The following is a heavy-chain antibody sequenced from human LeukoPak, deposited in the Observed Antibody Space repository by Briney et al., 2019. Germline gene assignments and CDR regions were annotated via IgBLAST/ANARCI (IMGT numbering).Heavy chain of an antibody. CDR1: GFTCSSYE. D-gene: IGHD3-22*01. J-gene: IGHJ4*02. V-gene: IGHV3-48*03. Sequence: GGSLRLXCAASGFTCSSYEMNWVRQAPGKGLESVSYISSSGSTIYYVDSVKGRFTISRDNAKSSLYLQMNSLRAEDTAVYYCARDGSYYDSSGYQIHFDYWGQGTLVTVSS. CDR2: ISSSGSTI. CDR3: ARDGSYYDSSGYQIHFDY.